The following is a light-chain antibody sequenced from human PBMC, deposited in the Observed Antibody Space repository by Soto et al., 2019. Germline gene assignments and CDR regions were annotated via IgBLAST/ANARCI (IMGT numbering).Light chain of an antibody. Sequence: DIQMTQAPSSLSASVGDRVTITCRASHSLSKYFNWYQHKPGKAPKLLIYLASSLESGIPSRFSGSGSGTDFTLTISSLQPEDFASYYCQQPYSTLYSFGQGTKLEIK. CDR1: HSLSKY. CDR3: QQPYSTLYS. J-gene: IGKJ2*03. CDR2: LAS. V-gene: IGKV1-39*01.